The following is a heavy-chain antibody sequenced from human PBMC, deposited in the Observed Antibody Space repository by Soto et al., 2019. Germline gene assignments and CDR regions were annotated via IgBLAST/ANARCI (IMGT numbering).Heavy chain of an antibody. CDR1: GGSPSGSY. J-gene: IGHJ4*02. CDR3: ASPGYCSDGTCYPDY. D-gene: IGHD2-15*01. CDR2: IHHSGST. V-gene: IGHV4-34*01. Sequence: SETLSLTCAVYGGSPSGSYWSWIRQPPGTGLEWIGEIHHSGSTYYNPSLKSRVTLSVDTSKNQFSLKLNSVTAADTAVYYCASPGYCSDGTCYPDYWGQGTLVTVSS.